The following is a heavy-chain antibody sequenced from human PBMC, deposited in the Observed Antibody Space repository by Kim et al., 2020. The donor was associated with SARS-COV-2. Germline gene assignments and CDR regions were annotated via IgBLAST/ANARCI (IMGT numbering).Heavy chain of an antibody. CDR2: IDYYGNA. V-gene: IGHV4-39*01. CDR3: AIFYGSGTYYPGEHWF. D-gene: IGHD3-10*01. J-gene: IGHJ5*01. CDR1: GGSMDNSNYY. Sequence: SETLSLTCTVSGGSMDNSNYYWGWIRQTPGTGLEWLGTIDYYGNAYSTTSLRSRVTVFVDKSKNQFSLHLTSATAADTALYYCAIFYGSGTYYPGEHWF.